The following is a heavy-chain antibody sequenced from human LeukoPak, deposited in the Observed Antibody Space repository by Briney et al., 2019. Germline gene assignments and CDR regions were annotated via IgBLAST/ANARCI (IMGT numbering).Heavy chain of an antibody. CDR3: GKKAGDCGGGSCYSIDY. D-gene: IGHD2-15*01. CDR2: IIPIFGTA. J-gene: IGHJ4*02. V-gene: IGHV1-69*05. Sequence: SVKVSCKASGGTFSSYAISWVRQAPGQGLECIGGIIPIFGTANYAQKFQGRVTITTDESTSTAYMEVSSLRSEDTAVYYCGKKAGDCGGGSCYSIDYWGQGTLVTVSS. CDR1: GGTFSSYA.